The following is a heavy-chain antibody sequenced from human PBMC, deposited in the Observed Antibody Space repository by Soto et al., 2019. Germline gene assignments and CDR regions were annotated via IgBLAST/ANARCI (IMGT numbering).Heavy chain of an antibody. CDR2: IFYIGTT. Sequence: QVQLQESGPGLLKPSQTLSLTCNVSGASLNTGGSFWSWLRHQPGKGLEWIGYIFYIGTTDYNPSLKSRLTILLDASKNQFSLSLRSVTAADTAVYYCARERVIGDGGAMDVWGQGTTVTVSS. CDR1: GASLNTGGSF. CDR3: ARERVIGDGGAMDV. D-gene: IGHD3-16*01. J-gene: IGHJ6*02. V-gene: IGHV4-31*03.